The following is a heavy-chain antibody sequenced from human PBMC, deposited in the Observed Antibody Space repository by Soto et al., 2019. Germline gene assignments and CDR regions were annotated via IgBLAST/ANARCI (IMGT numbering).Heavy chain of an antibody. CDR2: ISAYNGNT. D-gene: IGHD5-18*01. CDR3: GRDHPAGYNYGPNIDYYYYYGMDV. Sequence: QVQLVQSGAEVKKPGASVKVSCKASGYTFTNQGISWVRQAPGRGLEWLGWISAYNGNTDYEPKPHGRVTMTTDTTTSTDYMKLRSLTSDDTAGYYGGRDHPAGYNYGPNIDYYYYYGMDVWGQGTTVTVSS. CDR1: GYTFTNQG. V-gene: IGHV1-18*01. J-gene: IGHJ6*02.